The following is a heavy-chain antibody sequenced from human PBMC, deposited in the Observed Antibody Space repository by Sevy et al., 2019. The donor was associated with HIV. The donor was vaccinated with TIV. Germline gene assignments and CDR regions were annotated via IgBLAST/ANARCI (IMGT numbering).Heavy chain of an antibody. Sequence: GGCLRLSCGASGFTFSSYGMHWVRQAPGKGLDWVALISYDGRKIYYADSVKGRFTISRDNSKNTLYLEMNSLRGDDTAIYYCAKDETSSADDHSAFFDYWGQGTVVTVSS. V-gene: IGHV3-30*18. D-gene: IGHD1-1*01. CDR3: AKDETSSADDHSAFFDY. J-gene: IGHJ4*02. CDR1: GFTFSSYG. CDR2: ISYDGRKI.